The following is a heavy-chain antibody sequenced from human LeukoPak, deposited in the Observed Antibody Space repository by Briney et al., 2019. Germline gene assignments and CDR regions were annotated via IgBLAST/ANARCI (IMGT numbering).Heavy chain of an antibody. Sequence: PSETLSLTCSVSGGFISSSTYYWGWIRQPPGKGLEWIGSIYYSGRTYYNPSLKSRVTVSVDTSKNQFSLKLSSVTAADTAVYYCARHYGDYRDGMDVWGQGTTVTVSS. CDR3: ARHYGDYRDGMDV. V-gene: IGHV4-39*01. CDR2: IYYSGRT. D-gene: IGHD4-17*01. CDR1: GGFISSSTYY. J-gene: IGHJ6*02.